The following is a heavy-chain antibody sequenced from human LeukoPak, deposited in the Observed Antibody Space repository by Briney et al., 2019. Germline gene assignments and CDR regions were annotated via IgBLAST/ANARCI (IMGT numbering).Heavy chain of an antibody. V-gene: IGHV4-38-2*02. D-gene: IGHD1-1*01. CDR3: AREVGIATTRDAFDI. Sequence: PSETLSLTCAVSGFSISSGYYWGWIRQPPGKGLEWIGSFYHSGNTYYNPSLKSRVTISADTSKNHFSLKLSSVTAADTAVYYCAREVGIATTRDAFDIWGQGTMVTVSS. J-gene: IGHJ3*02. CDR1: GFSISSGYY. CDR2: FYHSGNT.